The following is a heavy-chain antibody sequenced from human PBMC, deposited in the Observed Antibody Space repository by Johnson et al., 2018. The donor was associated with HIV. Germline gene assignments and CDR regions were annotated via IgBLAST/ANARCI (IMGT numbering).Heavy chain of an antibody. D-gene: IGHD3-22*01. V-gene: IGHV3-30-3*01. Sequence: QVQLVESGGGVAQPGRSLRLSCAASGFTFSFYAMHWVRQAPGKGLEWVALILYDGSNKYYADSVKGRFTISRDNSKNTLSLQMNSLRAEDTAVYYCARGYYYDSSGSDDAFDIWGQGSKVTVSS. CDR1: GFTFSFYA. J-gene: IGHJ3*02. CDR2: ILYDGSNK. CDR3: ARGYYYDSSGSDDAFDI.